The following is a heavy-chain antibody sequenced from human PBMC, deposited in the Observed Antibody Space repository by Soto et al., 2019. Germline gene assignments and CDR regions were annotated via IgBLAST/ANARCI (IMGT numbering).Heavy chain of an antibody. D-gene: IGHD3-10*01. Sequence: LSRTCAVSGGSIKSDGYSGSWVRQPPGKGLEWIGYIYHSVNTYYNSSLKSRVTISVDRSKNQFSLKLTSVTAADTAVYYCARGFPYYYGSGTYYNWFDPWGQGTLVTVSS. CDR1: GGSIKSDGYS. CDR3: ARGFPYYYGSGTYYNWFDP. V-gene: IGHV4-30-2*01. CDR2: IYHSVNT. J-gene: IGHJ5*02.